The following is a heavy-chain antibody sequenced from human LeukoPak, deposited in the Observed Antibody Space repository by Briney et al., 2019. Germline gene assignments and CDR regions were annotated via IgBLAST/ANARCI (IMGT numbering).Heavy chain of an antibody. J-gene: IGHJ4*02. CDR3: VRHPWRMGSRDYNFDY. CDR2: IYYSGST. D-gene: IGHD3-16*01. V-gene: IGHV4-59*08. CDR1: GGSISSYY. Sequence: SETLSLTCTVSGGSISSYYWSWIRQPPGKGLEWIGHIYYSGSTNYNPSLKSRVTISVDTSKNQFSLKMTSATAADTAVYYCVRHPWRMGSRDYNFDYWGQGTLVTVSS.